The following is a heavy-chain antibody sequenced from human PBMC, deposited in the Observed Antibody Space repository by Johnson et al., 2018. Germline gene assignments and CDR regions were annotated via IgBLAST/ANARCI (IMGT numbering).Heavy chain of an antibody. CDR2: ISSSGSTI. CDR3: ACGKHPYYSSSRCYFYHYMDV. Sequence: VQLVESGGGLVQPGGSLRLSCAASGFTFSDYYMSWSRQAPGKGMEWVSYISSSGSTISYADSVKGRFTISRDNAKNSLYLQMNSLRAEETAVYDCACGKHPYYSSSRCYFYHYMDVWGKGTPVTVS. CDR1: GFTFSDYY. J-gene: IGHJ6*03. D-gene: IGHD2-2*01. V-gene: IGHV3-11*04.